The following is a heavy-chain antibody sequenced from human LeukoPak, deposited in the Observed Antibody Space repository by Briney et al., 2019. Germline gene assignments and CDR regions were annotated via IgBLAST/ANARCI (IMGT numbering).Heavy chain of an antibody. J-gene: IGHJ5*02. CDR1: GDSISSSYW. D-gene: IGHD6-13*01. Sequence: SETLSLTCDVSGDSISSSYWWTWVRQPPGKGLEWIGEIYQSGSTNYDSSLKSRVTISLDKSKNQFSLKVSSLTAADTAVYYCARKGSSTWYTYWFDPWGQGTLVTVSP. CDR2: IYQSGST. V-gene: IGHV4-4*02. CDR3: ARKGSSTWYTYWFDP.